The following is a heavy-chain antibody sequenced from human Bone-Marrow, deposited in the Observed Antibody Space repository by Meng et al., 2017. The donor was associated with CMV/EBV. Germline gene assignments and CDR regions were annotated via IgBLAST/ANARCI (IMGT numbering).Heavy chain of an antibody. D-gene: IGHD3-3*01. V-gene: IGHV1-46*01. CDR2: INPSGGST. J-gene: IGHJ6*02. CDR3: ARVPLRFLEWPTPPPVHYGMDV. Sequence: ASVKVSCKASGYTFTSYYMPWVRQAPGQGLEWMGIINPSGGSTSYAQQFQGRVTMTRDTSISTAYMELSRLRSDDTAVYYCARVPLRFLEWPTPPPVHYGMDVWGQGTTVTVSS. CDR1: GYTFTSYY.